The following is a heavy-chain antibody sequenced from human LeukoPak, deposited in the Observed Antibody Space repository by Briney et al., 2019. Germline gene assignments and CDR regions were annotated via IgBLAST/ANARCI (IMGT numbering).Heavy chain of an antibody. J-gene: IGHJ4*02. CDR1: GVSFINYY. CDR3: ARLLLGQTFGY. V-gene: IGHV4-4*07. CDR2: IHTSGNT. Sequence: SETLSLTCTVSGVSFINYYWSWIRQPAGKGLEWIGHIHTSGNTNYNPSLKSRVTMSVDTSKNQFSLKLSSVTAADTAVYYCARLLLGQTFGYWGQGAPVTVSS. D-gene: IGHD2-15*01.